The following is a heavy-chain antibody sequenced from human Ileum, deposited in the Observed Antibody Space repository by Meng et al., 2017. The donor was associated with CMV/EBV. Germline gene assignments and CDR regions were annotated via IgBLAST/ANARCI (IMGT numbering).Heavy chain of an antibody. CDR3: ARGVRMGSTREYSFDF. Sequence: QGQLGQSGAESKKLGALWQASCKASGYTFTGYYLHWVRQVPGQGLEWMGWINPKSGGTKFAQNFQGRVSMTRDTSINTAFMELSRLRSDDTAVYFCARGVRMGSTREYSFDFWGQGTLVTVSS. CDR2: INPKSGGT. V-gene: IGHV1-2*02. CDR1: GYTFTGYY. J-gene: IGHJ4*02. D-gene: IGHD2/OR15-2a*01.